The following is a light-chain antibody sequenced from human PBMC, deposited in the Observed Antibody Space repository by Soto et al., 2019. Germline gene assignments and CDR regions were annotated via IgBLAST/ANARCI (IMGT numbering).Light chain of an antibody. CDR1: QSISSY. CDR3: QQLNSYLLT. CDR2: AAS. Sequence: DIQMTQSPSSLSASVGDRVTISCRAGQSISSYLNWYQQKPGKAPKLLIYAASSLQSGVPSRFSGSGSGTDFTLTISSLQPEDFATYYCQQLNSYLLTFGGGTKVDIK. V-gene: IGKV1-39*01. J-gene: IGKJ4*01.